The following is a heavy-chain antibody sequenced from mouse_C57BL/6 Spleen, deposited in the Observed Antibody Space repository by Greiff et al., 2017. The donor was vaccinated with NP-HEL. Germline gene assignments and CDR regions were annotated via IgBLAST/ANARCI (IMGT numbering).Heavy chain of an antibody. D-gene: IGHD1-1*01. CDR3: ARRDYYPY. CDR2: IDPSDSYT. J-gene: IGHJ2*01. CDR1: GYTFTSYW. Sequence: QVQLQQPGAELVKPGASVKLSCKASGYTFTSYWMQWVKQRPGQGLEWIGEIDPSDSYTNYNQKFKGKATLTVDPSSSTAYMQLSSLTSEDSAVYYCARRDYYPYWGQGTTLTVSS. V-gene: IGHV1-50*01.